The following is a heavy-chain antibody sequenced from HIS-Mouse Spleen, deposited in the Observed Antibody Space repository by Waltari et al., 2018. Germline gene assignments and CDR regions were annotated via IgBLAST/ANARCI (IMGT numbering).Heavy chain of an antibody. CDR2: INHSGST. V-gene: IGHV4-34*01. D-gene: IGHD6-6*01. Sequence: QVQLQQWGAGLLKPSETLSLTCAVDGGSFSGYYWSWTRQPPGKGLEWIGEINHSGSTNYNPSLKSRVTISVDTSKNQFSLKLSSVTAADTAVYYCARGGAARSGSYYFDYWGQGTLVTVSS. J-gene: IGHJ4*02. CDR3: ARGGAARSGSYYFDY. CDR1: GGSFSGYY.